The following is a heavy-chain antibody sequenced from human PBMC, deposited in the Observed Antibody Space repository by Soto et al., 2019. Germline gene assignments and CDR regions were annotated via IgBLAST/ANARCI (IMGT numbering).Heavy chain of an antibody. D-gene: IGHD4-17*01. Sequence: GGSRRLSYAASGFTFSDHYMDWVRQSPGKGLEWVGRIRNKANRYTTEYAASVKGRFTISRDDSRNSLYLQMNSLKTEDTAVYYCAKDRSVTTWFDYWGQGTRVTVSS. CDR3: AKDRSVTTWFDY. J-gene: IGHJ4*02. CDR1: GFTFSDHY. V-gene: IGHV3-72*01. CDR2: IRNKANRYTT.